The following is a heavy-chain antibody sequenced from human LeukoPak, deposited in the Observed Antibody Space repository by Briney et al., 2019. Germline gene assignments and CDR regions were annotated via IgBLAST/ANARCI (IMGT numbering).Heavy chain of an antibody. Sequence: PGGSLRLSCAASGFTLSSYAMSWVRQAPGKGLEWVSAISGSGGSTYYADSVKGRFTISRDNSKNTLYLQMNSLRAEDTAVYYCAKLILRYIWRGPEDYWGQGTLVTVSS. CDR2: ISGSGGST. V-gene: IGHV3-23*01. CDR3: AKLILRYIWRGPEDY. D-gene: IGHD1-20*01. CDR1: GFTLSSYA. J-gene: IGHJ4*02.